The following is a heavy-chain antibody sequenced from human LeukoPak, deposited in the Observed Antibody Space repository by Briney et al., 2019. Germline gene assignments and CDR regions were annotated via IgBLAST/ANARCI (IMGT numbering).Heavy chain of an antibody. CDR1: GFTFSDYW. Sequence: GGSLRLSCAASGFTFSDYWMHWVRHAPGKGLVWVSGINTNGRGTIYADSVKGRFTISRDNAKNTLYLQMNGLRAEDTAVYYCASDRGRTNYGDNNWFDSWGQGTLVTVSS. CDR3: ASDRGRTNYGDNNWFDS. D-gene: IGHD1-7*01. CDR2: INTNGRGT. V-gene: IGHV3-74*01. J-gene: IGHJ5*01.